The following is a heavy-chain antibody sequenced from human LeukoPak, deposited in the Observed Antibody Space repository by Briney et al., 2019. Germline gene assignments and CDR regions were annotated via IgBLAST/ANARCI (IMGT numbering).Heavy chain of an antibody. CDR3: ARRWIVATIDY. V-gene: IGHV4-39*01. Sequence: SETLSLTCTVSGGSISSSNDYWGWIRQPPGKGLEWIGSIYYSGSTYYNPSLKSRVTISVDTSKNQFSLKLSSVTAADTAVYYRARRWIVATIDYWGQGTLVTVSS. D-gene: IGHD5-12*01. CDR2: IYYSGST. J-gene: IGHJ4*02. CDR1: GGSISSSNDY.